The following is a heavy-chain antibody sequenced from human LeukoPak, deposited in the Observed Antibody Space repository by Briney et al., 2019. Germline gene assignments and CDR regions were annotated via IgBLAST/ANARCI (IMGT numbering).Heavy chain of an antibody. Sequence: ASVKVSCKASGYTFTSYAISWVRQAPGQGLKWMGWISAYNGNTHYAQKVQDRVTMTTDTSTSTACMELRSLRSDDTAVYYCAREGGPTGGAQDYWGQGTLVTVSS. J-gene: IGHJ4*02. D-gene: IGHD1-1*01. CDR1: GYTFTSYA. CDR2: ISAYNGNT. V-gene: IGHV1-18*01. CDR3: AREGGPTGGAQDY.